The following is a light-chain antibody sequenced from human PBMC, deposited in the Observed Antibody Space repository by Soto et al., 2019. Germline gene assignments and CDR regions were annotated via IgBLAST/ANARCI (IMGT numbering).Light chain of an antibody. Sequence: EIVMTQSPATLSVSPGERATLSCRASQSVSSNLGWYQQRPGQAPRLLIYGASTRATGIPAWFSGSGSGTEFTLTISSLQSEDSAVYYCQQYNNWSSITFGQGTRLEIK. V-gene: IGKV3-15*01. J-gene: IGKJ5*01. CDR1: QSVSSN. CDR2: GAS. CDR3: QQYNNWSSIT.